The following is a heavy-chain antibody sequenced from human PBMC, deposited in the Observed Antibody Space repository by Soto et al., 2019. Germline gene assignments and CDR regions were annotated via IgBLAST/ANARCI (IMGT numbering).Heavy chain of an antibody. Sequence: QITLKESGPTLEKPTQTLTLTCTFSGFSLSTSGVGVGWIRQPPGKALEWLALIYWDDDKRYSPSLKSRLTITKDTSKNQVVLTMTNMDPVDTATYYCAHRDLTTVTTGEFDYWGQGTLVTVSS. J-gene: IGHJ4*02. CDR2: IYWDDDK. D-gene: IGHD4-17*01. V-gene: IGHV2-5*02. CDR1: GFSLSTSGVG. CDR3: AHRDLTTVTTGEFDY.